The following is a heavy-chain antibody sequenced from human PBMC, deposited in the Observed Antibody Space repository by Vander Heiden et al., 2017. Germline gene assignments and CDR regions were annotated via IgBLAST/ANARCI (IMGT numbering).Heavy chain of an antibody. J-gene: IGHJ6*02. CDR3: AKCVVVTAFYYYYYGMDV. CDR1: GFTFSSSA. Sequence: EVQLLESGGGLVQPGGSLRLSCAASGFTFSSSAMSWVRQAPGKGLEWVSAISGSGGSTYYADSVKGRFTISRDNSKNTLYLQMNSLRAEDTAVYYCAKCVVVTAFYYYYYGMDVWGQGTTVTVSS. D-gene: IGHD2-21*02. V-gene: IGHV3-23*01. CDR2: ISGSGGST.